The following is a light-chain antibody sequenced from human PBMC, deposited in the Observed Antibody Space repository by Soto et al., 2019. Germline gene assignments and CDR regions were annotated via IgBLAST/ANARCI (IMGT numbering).Light chain of an antibody. CDR3: QQFNSYPIT. Sequence: TPAPTPPSSSVRDRDTHPFRGSQDIRGALTWYQQKPGKAPKLLIYDVSTLESGVPSRFSGSGSGTEFTLAISSLQPEDFGTYYCQQFNSYPITFGHGTRLEIK. CDR1: QDIRGA. V-gene: IGKV1-13*02. CDR2: DVS. J-gene: IGKJ5*01.